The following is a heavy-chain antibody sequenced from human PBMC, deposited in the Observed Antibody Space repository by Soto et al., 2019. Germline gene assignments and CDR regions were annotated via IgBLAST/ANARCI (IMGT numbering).Heavy chain of an antibody. CDR3: ARDLFGGQEDSNPDHPKTKNYYYYYGMDV. CDR1: GFTFSSYG. CDR2: IWYDGSNK. V-gene: IGHV3-33*01. Sequence: HPGGSLRLSCAASGFTFSSYGMHWVRQAPGKGLEWVAVIWYDGSNKYYADSVKGRFTISRDNSKNTLYLQMNSLRAEDTAVYYCARDLFGGQEDSNPDHPKTKNYYYYYGMDVWGQGTTVTVSS. D-gene: IGHD3-10*02. J-gene: IGHJ6*02.